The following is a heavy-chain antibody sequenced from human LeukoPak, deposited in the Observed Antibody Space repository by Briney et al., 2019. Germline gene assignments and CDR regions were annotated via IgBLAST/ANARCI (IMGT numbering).Heavy chain of an antibody. CDR2: AYYTGDN. Sequence: SETLSLTCTVSGGSMSSAYWSWLRQSPGKGLEWIGYAYYTGDNNYNPSLKSRVTILADTSKRQFSLKMRSVTAADTAIYYCARLVAPGSLEDWFDPWGQGTLVTVSS. CDR1: GGSMSSAY. J-gene: IGHJ5*02. D-gene: IGHD1-26*01. V-gene: IGHV4-59*01. CDR3: ARLVAPGSLEDWFDP.